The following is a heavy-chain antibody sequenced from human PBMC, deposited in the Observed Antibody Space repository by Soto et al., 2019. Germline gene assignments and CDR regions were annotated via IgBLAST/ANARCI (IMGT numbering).Heavy chain of an antibody. V-gene: IGHV5-51*01. J-gene: IGHJ3*02. CDR1: GYSFTSYW. CDR3: ARPVRELRNAFDI. D-gene: IGHD1-26*01. Sequence: RGESLKISCKGSGYSFTSYWIGWVRQMPGKGLEWMGIIYPGDSDTRYSPSFQGQVTISADKSISTAYLQWSSLKASDTAMYYCARPVRELRNAFDIWGQGTMVTVSS. CDR2: IYPGDSDT.